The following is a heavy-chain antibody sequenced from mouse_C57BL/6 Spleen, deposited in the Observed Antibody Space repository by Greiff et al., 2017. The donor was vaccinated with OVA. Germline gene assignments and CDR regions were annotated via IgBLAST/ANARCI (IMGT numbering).Heavy chain of an antibody. Sequence: EVHLVESGPGLVKPSQSLSLTCSVTGYSITSGYYWNWIRQFPGNKLEWMGYISYDGSNNYNPSLKNRISITRDTSKNQFFLKLNSVTTEDTATYYCAREDYGYFAYWGQGTLVTVSA. V-gene: IGHV3-6*01. J-gene: IGHJ3*01. D-gene: IGHD2-2*01. CDR3: AREDYGYFAY. CDR2: ISYDGSN. CDR1: GYSITSGYY.